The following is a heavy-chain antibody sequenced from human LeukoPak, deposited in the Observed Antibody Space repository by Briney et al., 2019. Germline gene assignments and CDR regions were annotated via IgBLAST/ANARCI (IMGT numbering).Heavy chain of an antibody. CDR2: ISYDGSSK. D-gene: IGHD3-16*01. Sequence: GGSLRLSCAASGFTFSTYAMHWVRQAPGKGLEWVAVISYDGSSKYYADSVKGRFTISRDNSKNTVYVQINSLRTEDTAVFYCARSDPFNAFDIWGRGTMVTVSS. V-gene: IGHV3-30-3*01. CDR3: ARSDPFNAFDI. J-gene: IGHJ3*02. CDR1: GFTFSTYA.